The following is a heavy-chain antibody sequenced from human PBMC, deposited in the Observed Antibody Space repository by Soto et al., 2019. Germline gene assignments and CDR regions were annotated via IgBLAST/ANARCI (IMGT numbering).Heavy chain of an antibody. V-gene: IGHV1-69*01. CDR2: IIPLTETP. Sequence: QVQVVQSGAEVKKPGSSVKVSCKASGGTFSNYAISWVRQAPGHGLEWVGGIIPLTETPVYAQTVQGRLTITADEITSAAYMELSSLRSDDTAVYYCGIGTRNRWNCDFWGQGTLVTVSS. D-gene: IGHD1-1*01. J-gene: IGHJ4*02. CDR3: GIGTRNRWNCDF. CDR1: GGTFSNYA.